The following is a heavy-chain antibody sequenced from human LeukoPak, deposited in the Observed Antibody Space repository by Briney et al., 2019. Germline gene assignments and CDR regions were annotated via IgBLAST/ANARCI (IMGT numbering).Heavy chain of an antibody. CDR3: ARHPEPGYCSSTSCHESYFDY. D-gene: IGHD2-2*01. Sequence: GRSLRLSCAASGFTFSSCAMSWVRQAPGKGLERVSAISGSGGRPYYADSVKGRFTISRDNSKNTLYLQMNSLRAEDTAVYYCARHPEPGYCSSTSCHESYFDYWGQGTLVTVSS. CDR2: ISGSGGRP. CDR1: GFTFSSCA. V-gene: IGHV3-23*01. J-gene: IGHJ4*02.